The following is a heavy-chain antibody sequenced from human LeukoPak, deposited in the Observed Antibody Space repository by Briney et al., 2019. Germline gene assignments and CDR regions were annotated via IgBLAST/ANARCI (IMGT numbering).Heavy chain of an antibody. D-gene: IGHD5-18*01. V-gene: IGHV1-18*04. Sequence: ASVKVSCKASGYTFTSYYIHWVRQAPGQGLEWMGWISAYNGNTNYAQKLQGRVTMTTDASTSTAYMELRSLRSDDTAVYYCARDTAMVRSFDYWGQGTLVTVSS. CDR2: ISAYNGNT. CDR3: ARDTAMVRSFDY. CDR1: GYTFTSYY. J-gene: IGHJ4*02.